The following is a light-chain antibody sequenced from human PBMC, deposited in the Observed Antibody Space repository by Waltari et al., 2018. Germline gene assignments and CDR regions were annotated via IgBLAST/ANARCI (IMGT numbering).Light chain of an antibody. CDR1: SRVVGGYNY. V-gene: IGLV2-14*01. CDR2: DVS. Sequence: QSALTQPASVLGPPEQSITISCTGHSRVVGGYNYVSWYQQHPGKSPKLMIFDVSKRPSGVSNRFSGSKSGKTASLTISGLQAEDEADFYCNAYASSSTWVFGGGTQLTVL. CDR3: NAYASSSTWV. J-gene: IGLJ3*02.